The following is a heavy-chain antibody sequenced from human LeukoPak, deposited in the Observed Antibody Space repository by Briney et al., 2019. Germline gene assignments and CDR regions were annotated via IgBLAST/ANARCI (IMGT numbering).Heavy chain of an antibody. CDR3: ARKRSGRGPGGGHFDY. V-gene: IGHV4-59*08. D-gene: IGHD3-16*01. J-gene: IGHJ4*02. CDR2: IYYSGST. Sequence: SETLSLTCTVSGGSISSYYWSWIRQPPGKGLEWIGYIYYSGSTNYNPSLKSRVTISVDTSKNQFSLPLSSVTAADTAVYYCARKRSGRGPGGGHFDYWGQGTLVTVSS. CDR1: GGSISSYY.